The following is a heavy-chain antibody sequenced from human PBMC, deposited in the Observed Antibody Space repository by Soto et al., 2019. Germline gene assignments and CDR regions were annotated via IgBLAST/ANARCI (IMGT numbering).Heavy chain of an antibody. D-gene: IGHD3-10*01. CDR2: IIPIFGTA. J-gene: IGHJ6*02. CDR1: GGTFSSYA. Sequence: SVKVSCKASGGTFSSYAISWVRQAPGQGLEWMGGIIPIFGTANYAQKFQGRVTITADESTSTAYMELSSLRSEDTAVYYCARGYYYGSGSYRNYYYYGMDVWGQGTTVTVSS. CDR3: ARGYYYGSGSYRNYYYYGMDV. V-gene: IGHV1-69*13.